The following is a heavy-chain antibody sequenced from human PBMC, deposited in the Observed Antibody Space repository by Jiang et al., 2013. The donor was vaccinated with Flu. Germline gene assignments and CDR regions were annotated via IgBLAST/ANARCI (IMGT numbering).Heavy chain of an antibody. CDR2: IYYSGST. V-gene: IGHV4-59*01. J-gene: IGHJ4*02. CDR3: ARGIYNYGYYFDY. Sequence: KPSETLSLTCTVSGGSISSYYWSWIRQPPGKGLEWIGYIYYSGSTNYNPSLKSRVTISVDTSKNQFSLKLSSVIAADTAVYYCARGIYNYGYYFDYWGQGTLVTVSS. D-gene: IGHD5-18*01. CDR1: GGSISSYY.